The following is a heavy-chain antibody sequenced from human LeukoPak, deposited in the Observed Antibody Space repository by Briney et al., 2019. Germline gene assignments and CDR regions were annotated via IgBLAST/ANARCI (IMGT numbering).Heavy chain of an antibody. Sequence: ASVKVSCKASGYTFTGYYMHWVRQAPGQGLEWMGRINPNSGGTNYAQKFQGRVTMTRDTSTSTVYMELSSLRSEDTAVYYCAREAVGGMAPGDYWGQGTLVTVSS. V-gene: IGHV1-2*06. CDR1: GYTFTGYY. D-gene: IGHD5-24*01. J-gene: IGHJ4*02. CDR2: INPNSGGT. CDR3: AREAVGGMAPGDY.